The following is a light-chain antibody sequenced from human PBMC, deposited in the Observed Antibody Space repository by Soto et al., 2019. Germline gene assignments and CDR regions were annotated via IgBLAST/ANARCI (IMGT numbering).Light chain of an antibody. V-gene: IGKV3-20*01. CDR1: QSVSNNY. CDR3: QQYDNSPST. J-gene: IGKJ1*01. CDR2: GAS. Sequence: EIVLTQSPGTLSLSPGERATLSCRASQSVSNNYLAWYQQKPGQAPRLLIYGASSRATGIPDRFSGSGSGTDFTLTISRLEPEDFAVYYCQQYDNSPSTFGQGTKVEIK.